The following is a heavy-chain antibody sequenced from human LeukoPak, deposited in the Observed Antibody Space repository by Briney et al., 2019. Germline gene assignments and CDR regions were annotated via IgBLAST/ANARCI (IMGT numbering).Heavy chain of an antibody. V-gene: IGHV1-2*02. CDR2: INPNGGAT. J-gene: IGHJ5*02. D-gene: IGHD6-13*01. CDR1: GYIFTGYY. CDR3: ARGWGYSSSWYRGRLNWFDP. Sequence: ASVKVSCKASGYIFTGYYLFWVRQAPGQGLEWMGWINPNGGATRYAQKFQGRVTLTRDTSIRTTYMELSSLTSDDTAVYYCARGWGYSSSWYRGRLNWFDPWGQGTLVTVSS.